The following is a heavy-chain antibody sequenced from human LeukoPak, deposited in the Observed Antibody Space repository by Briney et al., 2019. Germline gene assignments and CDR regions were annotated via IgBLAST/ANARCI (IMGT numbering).Heavy chain of an antibody. J-gene: IGHJ6*03. Sequence: PSETLSLTCAVYGGSFSGYYWSWIRQPPGKGLEWIGEINHSGSTNYNPSLKSRVTISVDTSKNQFSLKLSSVTAADTAVYYCASQMVRYYYYYMDVWGKGTTVTVSS. V-gene: IGHV4-34*01. CDR2: INHSGST. CDR3: ASQMVRYYYYYMDV. D-gene: IGHD2-8*01. CDR1: GGSFSGYY.